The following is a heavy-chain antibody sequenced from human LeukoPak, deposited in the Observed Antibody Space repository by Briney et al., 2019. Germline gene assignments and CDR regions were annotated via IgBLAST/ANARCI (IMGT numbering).Heavy chain of an antibody. D-gene: IGHD2-2*01. CDR1: GGTFSSYA. CDR3: ARDGLPAAHDY. V-gene: IGHV1-69*04. Sequence: GASVKVSCKASGGTFSSYAISWVRQAPGQGLEWMGRIIPILGIANYAQKFQGRVTITADKSTSTAYMELSSLRSEDTAVYYCARDGLPAAHDYWGQGTLVIVSS. CDR2: IIPILGIA. J-gene: IGHJ4*02.